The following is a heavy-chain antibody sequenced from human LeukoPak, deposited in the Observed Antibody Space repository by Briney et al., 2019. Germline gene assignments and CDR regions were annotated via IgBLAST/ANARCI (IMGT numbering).Heavy chain of an antibody. CDR1: GDSISSGSYY. V-gene: IGHV4-61*02. CDR3: ARQGCTNGVCYGFDY. Sequence: SETLSLTCTVSGDSISSGSYYWSWIRQPAGKGLEWIGRIYASGPTNYNPSLKSRVTISVDTSKNQFSLKLSSVTAADTAVYYCARQGCTNGVCYGFDYWGQGTLVTVSS. CDR2: IYASGPT. D-gene: IGHD2-8*01. J-gene: IGHJ4*02.